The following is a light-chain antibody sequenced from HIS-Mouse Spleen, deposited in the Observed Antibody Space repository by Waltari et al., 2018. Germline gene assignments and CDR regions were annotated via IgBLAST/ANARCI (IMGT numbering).Light chain of an antibody. J-gene: IGLJ3*02. CDR2: KDS. Sequence: SYELTQPPSVSVSPGQTARITCSGDALPKQYAYWYQQKPGQAPVLVIDKDSVRPSGIPGRFSGSSSGTTVTLTISGVQAEDEADYYCQSADSSGTGWVFGGGTKLTVL. CDR3: QSADSSGTGWV. CDR1: ALPKQY. V-gene: IGLV3-25*03.